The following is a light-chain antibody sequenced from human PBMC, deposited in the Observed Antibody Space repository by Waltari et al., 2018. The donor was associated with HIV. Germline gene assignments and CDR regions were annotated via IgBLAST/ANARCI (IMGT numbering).Light chain of an antibody. CDR3: QQYVNLPLT. Sequence: DTQMTQSPGPLSASVGDRVTITCQASQDIGKYLNWYQQKPGKAPKLLIYDASILETGVSSRFSGSGSGTDFTLTISSLQHEDIATYSCQQYVNLPLTFGGGTKVDIK. J-gene: IGKJ4*01. CDR2: DAS. CDR1: QDIGKY. V-gene: IGKV1-33*01.